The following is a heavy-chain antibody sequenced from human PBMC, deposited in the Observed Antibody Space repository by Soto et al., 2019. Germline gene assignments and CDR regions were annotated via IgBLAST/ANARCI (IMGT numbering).Heavy chain of an antibody. J-gene: IGHJ5*02. Sequence: SETLSVTCTVSGGSISSGDYYWSWIRQPPGKGLEWIGYIYYSGSTYYNPSLKSRVTISVDTSKNQFSLKLSSVTAADTAVYYCARDYYDSSGYSFDPWGQGTLVTVSS. CDR1: GGSISSGDYY. CDR2: IYYSGST. V-gene: IGHV4-30-4*01. D-gene: IGHD3-22*01. CDR3: ARDYYDSSGYSFDP.